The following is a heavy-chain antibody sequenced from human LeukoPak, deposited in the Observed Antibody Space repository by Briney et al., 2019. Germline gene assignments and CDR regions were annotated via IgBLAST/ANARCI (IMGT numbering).Heavy chain of an antibody. D-gene: IGHD1-7*01. CDR3: TTNYKYYYYGMDV. V-gene: IGHV3-15*01. CDR1: GFTFSSYW. J-gene: IGHJ6*02. CDR2: IKSKTDGGTT. Sequence: GGSLRLSCAASGFTFSSYWMSWVRQAPGKGLEWVGRIKSKTDGGTTDYAAPVKGRFTISRDDSKNTLYLQMNSLKTEDTAVYYCTTNYKYYYYGMDVWGQGTTVTVSS.